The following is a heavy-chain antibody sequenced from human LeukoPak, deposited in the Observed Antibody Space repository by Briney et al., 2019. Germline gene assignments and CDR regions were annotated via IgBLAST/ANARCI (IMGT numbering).Heavy chain of an antibody. D-gene: IGHD4-17*01. CDR3: AKDSGAYGPDY. V-gene: IGHV1-46*01. Sequence: GPSVKVSCKTSGYTFTGYHMHWVRQAPGQGLEWMGQVSPSGATTYAQKFRGRVIMTRDTSTSTLNMELSDLTSEDTAVYHCAKDSGAYGPDYWGQGTLLTVSS. J-gene: IGHJ4*02. CDR1: GYTFTGYH. CDR2: VSPSGAT.